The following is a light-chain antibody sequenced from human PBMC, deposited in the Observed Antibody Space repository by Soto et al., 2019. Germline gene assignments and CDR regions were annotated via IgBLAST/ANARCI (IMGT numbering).Light chain of an antibody. V-gene: IGLV2-23*01. CDR2: EGS. CDR3: CSYAGSSLRYV. J-gene: IGLJ1*01. CDR1: SSDVGSYNL. Sequence: QSALTQPASVSGSPGQSITISCTGTSSDVGSYNLVSWYQQHPGKAPKLMIYEGSKRPSGVSNRFSGSKSGNTASLTISGLQAEDEADYYCCSYAGSSLRYVFGTGTKLTVL.